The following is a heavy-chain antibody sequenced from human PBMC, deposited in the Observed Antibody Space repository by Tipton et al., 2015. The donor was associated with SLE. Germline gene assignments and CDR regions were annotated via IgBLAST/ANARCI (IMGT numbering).Heavy chain of an antibody. CDR2: INHSGST. Sequence: LRLSCAVYGGSFSGYYWSWIRQPPGKGLEWIGEINHSGSTSYNPSLKSRVTISVDTSKNQFSLKLSSVTAADTAVYYCARGRVVVNAYYFDYWGQGTLVTVSS. D-gene: IGHD3-22*01. CDR1: GGSFSGYY. J-gene: IGHJ4*02. V-gene: IGHV4-34*01. CDR3: ARGRVVVNAYYFDY.